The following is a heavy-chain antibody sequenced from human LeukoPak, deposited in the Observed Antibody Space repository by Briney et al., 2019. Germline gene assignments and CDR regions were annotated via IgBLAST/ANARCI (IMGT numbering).Heavy chain of an antibody. CDR3: ARARYGDYYWFDP. D-gene: IGHD4-17*01. J-gene: IGHJ5*02. CDR2: INPNSGDT. Sequence: ASVKVSCKASGYTFTGYYMHWVRQAPGQGLEWMGWINPNSGDTNYAQKFQGRVTMSRDTSISTAYMELSRLRSDDAAVYYCARARYGDYYWFDPWGQGTLVTVSS. CDR1: GYTFTGYY. V-gene: IGHV1-2*02.